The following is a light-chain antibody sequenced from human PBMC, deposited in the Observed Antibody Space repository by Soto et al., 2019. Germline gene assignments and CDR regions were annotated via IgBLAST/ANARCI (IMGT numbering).Light chain of an antibody. CDR3: QHYNSWPPIT. CDR2: GAS. Sequence: EIVMTQSPATLSVSPGERATLSCRASQSVSSNLAWYQQKPGQPPRLLIYGASTRATGIPARFSGSGSATEFTLTISSLQSEDFAVYYCQHYNSWPPITFGQGTRLEIK. J-gene: IGKJ5*01. CDR1: QSVSSN. V-gene: IGKV3-15*01.